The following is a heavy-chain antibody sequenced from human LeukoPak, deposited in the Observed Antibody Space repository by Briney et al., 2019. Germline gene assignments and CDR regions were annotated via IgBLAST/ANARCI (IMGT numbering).Heavy chain of an antibody. CDR1: GGSISSSSYY. Sequence: SETLSLTCTVSGGSISSSSYYWGWIRQPPGKGLEWIGGIYYSGSTYYNPSLKSRVTISVDTSKNQFSLKLSSVTAADTAVYYCATTRTFGEFRDYWGQGTLVTVSS. J-gene: IGHJ4*02. V-gene: IGHV4-39*07. CDR3: ATTRTFGEFRDY. D-gene: IGHD3-10*01. CDR2: IYYSGST.